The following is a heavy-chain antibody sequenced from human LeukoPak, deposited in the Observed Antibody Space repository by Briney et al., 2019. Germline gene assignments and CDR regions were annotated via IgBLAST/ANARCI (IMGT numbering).Heavy chain of an antibody. V-gene: IGHV3-21*01. J-gene: IGHJ4*02. CDR3: ARELYSPEGDY. Sequence: GGSLRLSCAASGFTFRSYAMSWVRQAPGKGLEWVSSISSSSSYIYYADSVKGRFTISRDNAKNSLYLQMNSLRAEDTAVYYCARELYSPEGDYWGQGTLVTVSS. D-gene: IGHD5-18*01. CDR2: ISSSSSYI. CDR1: GFTFRSYA.